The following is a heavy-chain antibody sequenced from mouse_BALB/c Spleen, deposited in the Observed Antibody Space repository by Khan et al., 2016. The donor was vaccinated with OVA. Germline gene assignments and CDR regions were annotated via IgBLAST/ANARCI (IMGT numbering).Heavy chain of an antibody. CDR3: DSGVIYSYCYAMDY. V-gene: IGHV14-4*02. D-gene: IGHD1-1*01. J-gene: IGHJ4*01. CDR1: GFNIKDYY. Sequence: EVQLQESGAELVRSGASVKLSCTASGFNIKDYYMHWVKQRPEQGLEWIGWIDPENGDTEYAPKFQGKATMTADTSSNTAYLQLSSLTSEDTAVSYCDSGVIYSYCYAMDYWGQGTSVTVSS. CDR2: IDPENGDT.